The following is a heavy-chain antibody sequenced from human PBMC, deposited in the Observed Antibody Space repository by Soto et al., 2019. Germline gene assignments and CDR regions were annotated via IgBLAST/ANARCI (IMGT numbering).Heavy chain of an antibody. D-gene: IGHD3-22*01. J-gene: IGHJ4*02. CDR3: ALRSMAVVPEY. CDR2: LYYGRSA. CDR1: GDSFSSYF. V-gene: IGHV4-59*07. Sequence: SDKLSLRCAVAGDSFSSYFSTWIRQPPGKGLESIGYLYYGRSANYNPSLKSRVTLSVDTSTNQCSLTLSSMTAADTAVYYCALRSMAVVPEYWGQGTLVTVS.